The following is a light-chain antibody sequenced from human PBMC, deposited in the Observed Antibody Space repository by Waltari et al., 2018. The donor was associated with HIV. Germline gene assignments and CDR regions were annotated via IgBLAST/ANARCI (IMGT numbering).Light chain of an antibody. V-gene: IGLV1-47*01. CDR3: AAWNDRLSGYV. J-gene: IGLJ1*01. CDR1: SPNIGRNY. Sequence: QSVLTQPPSASGPPGQRVPISCSGSSPNIGRNYVYWSQQLQGPAPKPLISTIKQRPSGVPDRFSGSKSGTSASLAISGLRSEDEADYYCAAWNDRLSGYVFGTGTKVTV. CDR2: TIK.